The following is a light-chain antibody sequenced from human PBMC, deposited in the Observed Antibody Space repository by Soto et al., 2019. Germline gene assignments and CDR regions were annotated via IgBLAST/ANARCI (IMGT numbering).Light chain of an antibody. CDR1: PIVTNY. Sequence: IVLTQSPGTLSLSPGERATLSCRASPIVTNYLACYQQKPGQPPRLLIYGAFNRAAGIPARFSGSGSGTDFTLTISSLEPEDSAVYYCQQRNIWPPVTFGQGTRLEIK. J-gene: IGKJ5*01. CDR2: GAF. CDR3: QQRNIWPPVT. V-gene: IGKV3-11*01.